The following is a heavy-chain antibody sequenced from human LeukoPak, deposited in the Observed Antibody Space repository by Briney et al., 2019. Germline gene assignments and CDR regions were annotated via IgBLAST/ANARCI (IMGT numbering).Heavy chain of an antibody. CDR3: ARGSSIAAALFDP. J-gene: IGHJ5*02. CDR1: GFTFSGYE. V-gene: IGHV3-48*03. Sequence: TGGSLRLSCEASGFTFSGYEMNWVRQAPGKGLEWLSYISTRSTTYYADSVKGRFTISRDNAKNSLYLQMNSLRAEDTAVYYCARGSSIAAALFDPWGQGTLVTVSS. D-gene: IGHD6-13*01. CDR2: ISTRSTT.